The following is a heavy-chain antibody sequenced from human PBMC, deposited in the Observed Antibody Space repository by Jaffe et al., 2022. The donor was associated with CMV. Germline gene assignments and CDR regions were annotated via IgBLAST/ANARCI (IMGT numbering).Heavy chain of an antibody. V-gene: IGHV4-59*01. CDR3: ARARWGTNYYYYYGMDV. CDR2: IYYSGST. J-gene: IGHJ6*02. D-gene: IGHD3-16*01. Sequence: QVQLQESGPGLVKPSETLSLTCTVSGGSISSYYWSWIRQPPGKGLEWIGYIYYSGSTNYNPSLKSRVTISVDTSKNQFSLKLSSVTAADTAVYYCARARWGTNYYYYYGMDVWGQGTTVTVSS. CDR1: GGSISSYY.